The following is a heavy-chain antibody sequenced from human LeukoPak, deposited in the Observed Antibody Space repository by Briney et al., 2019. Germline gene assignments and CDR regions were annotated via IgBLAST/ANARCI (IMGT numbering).Heavy chain of an antibody. CDR1: GFTVSSNY. J-gene: IGHJ4*02. CDR2: ISGSGGST. V-gene: IGHV3-23*01. D-gene: IGHD3-3*01. CDR3: AKDLGDDFWSGYYFDY. Sequence: GGSLRLSCAASGFTVSSNYMSWVRQAPGKGLEWVSAISGSGGSTYYADSVKGRFTISRDNSKNTLYLQMNSLRAEDTAVYYCAKDLGDDFWSGYYFDYWGQGTLVTVSS.